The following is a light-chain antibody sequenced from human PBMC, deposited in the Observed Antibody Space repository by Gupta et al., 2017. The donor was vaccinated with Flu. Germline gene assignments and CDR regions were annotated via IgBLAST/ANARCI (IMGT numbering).Light chain of an antibody. CDR3: QQYDTSPRVTRVT. J-gene: IGKJ5*01. V-gene: IGKV3-20*01. CDR1: QSVSSNY. CDR2: GAS. Sequence: EIVLTQSPGTLSLSPGERATLSCRASQSVSSNYLAWYQQKPGQAPRLLIYGASNRATGIPDRFSGGGSGTDFTLTISRLGPEDFAVYYCQQYDTSPRVTRVTFGQGTRLEIK.